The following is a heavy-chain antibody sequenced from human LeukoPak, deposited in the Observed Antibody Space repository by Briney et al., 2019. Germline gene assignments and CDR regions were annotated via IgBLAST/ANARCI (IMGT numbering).Heavy chain of an antibody. J-gene: IGHJ4*02. Sequence: ASVKVSCKASGYTFTSYYMRWVRQAPGQGLEWMGIINPSGGSTSYAQKFQGRVTMTRDTSTSTVYMELSSLRSEDTAVYYCARDWRPYYYDSSGYYSPIDYWGQGTLVTVSS. CDR1: GYTFTSYY. D-gene: IGHD3-22*01. V-gene: IGHV1-46*01. CDR2: INPSGGST. CDR3: ARDWRPYYYDSSGYYSPIDY.